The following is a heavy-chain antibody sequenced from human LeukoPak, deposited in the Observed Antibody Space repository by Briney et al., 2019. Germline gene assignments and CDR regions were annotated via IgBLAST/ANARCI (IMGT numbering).Heavy chain of an antibody. CDR1: GGSISSSSHY. V-gene: IGHV4-39*01. Sequence: SETLSLTCTVSGGSISSSSHYWGWIRQPPGKGLEWIGSIYYSGSTYYNPSLKSRVTISVDTSKNQFSLKLSSVTAADTAVYYCARLPDYYDSSGYYYVFDYWGQGTLVTVSS. CDR2: IYYSGST. J-gene: IGHJ4*02. CDR3: ARLPDYYDSSGYYYVFDY. D-gene: IGHD3-22*01.